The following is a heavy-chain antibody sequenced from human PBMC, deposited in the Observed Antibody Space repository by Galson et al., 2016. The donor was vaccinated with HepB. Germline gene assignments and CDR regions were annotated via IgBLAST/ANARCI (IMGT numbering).Heavy chain of an antibody. CDR1: GYTFTGYY. V-gene: IGHV1-2*06. CDR3: ARGSPNWGRRPHEAFDI. CDR2: INPNSGGT. Sequence: SVKVSCKASGYTFTGYYMHWVRQAPGQGLEWMGRINPNSGGTNYAQKFQARVTMTRDTYITTAYLEVTSLRSDDTALYYCARGSPNWGRRPHEAFDIWGQGTMVTVSS. D-gene: IGHD7-27*01. J-gene: IGHJ3*02.